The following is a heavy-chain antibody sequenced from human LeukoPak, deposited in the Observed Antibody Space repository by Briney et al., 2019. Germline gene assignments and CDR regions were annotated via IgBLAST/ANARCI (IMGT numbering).Heavy chain of an antibody. CDR3: ARDLGSGYCSGGSCYSSYYYYGMDV. D-gene: IGHD2-15*01. CDR1: GYTFTGYY. Sequence: VASVKVPCKASGYTFTGYYMHWVRQAPGQGLEWMGRINPNSGGTNYAQKFQGRVTMTRDTSISTAYMELSRLRSDDTAVYYCARDLGSGYCSGGSCYSSYYYYGMDVWGQGTTVTVSS. V-gene: IGHV1-2*06. CDR2: INPNSGGT. J-gene: IGHJ6*02.